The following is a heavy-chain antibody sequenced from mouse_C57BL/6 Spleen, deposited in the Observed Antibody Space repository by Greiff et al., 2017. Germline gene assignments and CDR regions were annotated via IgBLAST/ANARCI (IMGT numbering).Heavy chain of an antibody. Sequence: EVKLVESGPGLVKPSQSLSLTCSVTGYSITSGYYWNWIRQFPGNKLEWMGYISYDGSNNYNPSLKNRISITRDTSKNQFFLKLNSVTTEDTATYYCARADYGSSLDYWGQGTTLTVSS. CDR2: ISYDGSN. V-gene: IGHV3-6*01. J-gene: IGHJ2*01. CDR3: ARADYGSSLDY. D-gene: IGHD1-1*01. CDR1: GYSITSGYY.